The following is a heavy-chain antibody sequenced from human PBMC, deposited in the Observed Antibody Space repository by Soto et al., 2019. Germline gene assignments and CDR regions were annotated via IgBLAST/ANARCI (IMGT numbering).Heavy chain of an antibody. V-gene: IGHV3-21*06. D-gene: IGHD3-3*01. J-gene: IGHJ4*02. CDR1: GFTFSSYS. CDR3: ARGPVDFWSGYYSDY. CDR2: ITTGSSHI. Sequence: EVQVVESGGGPVKPGGSLKLSCAASGFTFSSYSMNWVRQAPGKGLEWVSSITTGSSHIYYADSVKGRFTISRDDAKNSLHLQLNSLRAEDTAVYYCARGPVDFWSGYYSDYWGQGTMVTVSS.